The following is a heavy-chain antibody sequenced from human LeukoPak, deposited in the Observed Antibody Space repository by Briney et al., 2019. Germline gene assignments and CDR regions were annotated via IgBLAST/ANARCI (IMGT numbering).Heavy chain of an antibody. CDR3: ARWSGGWYEINFDY. CDR1: GGSISSYS. D-gene: IGHD6-19*01. CDR2: IYYSGSTNYNPT. J-gene: IGHJ4*02. Sequence: TTSETLSLTCTVSGGSISSYSWSWIRQPPGKGLEWIGYIYYSGSTNYNPTNYNPSLKSRVTISLDTSKNHFSLKLSSVTAADTAVYYCARWSGGWYEINFDYWGQGTLVTVSS. V-gene: IGHV4-59*08.